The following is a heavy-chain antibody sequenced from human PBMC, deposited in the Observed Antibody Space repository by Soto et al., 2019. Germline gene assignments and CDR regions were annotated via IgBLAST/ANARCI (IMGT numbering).Heavy chain of an antibody. J-gene: IGHJ5*02. Sequence: ASETLSLTCTVSGGSISSSSYYWGWIRQPPGKGLEWIGSIYYSGSTYYNPSLKSRVTISVDTSKNQFSLKLSSVTDADTAVYYCARRRDCSSTSCKGSWFDPWGQGTLVTVSS. CDR1: GGSISSSSYY. CDR3: ARRRDCSSTSCKGSWFDP. D-gene: IGHD2-2*01. CDR2: IYYSGST. V-gene: IGHV4-39*01.